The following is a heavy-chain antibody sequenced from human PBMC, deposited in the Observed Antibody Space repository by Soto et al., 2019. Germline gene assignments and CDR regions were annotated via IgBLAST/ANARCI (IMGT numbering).Heavy chain of an antibody. D-gene: IGHD7-27*01. CDR2: IRTGGSAT. J-gene: IGHJ5*01. CDR1: GFSFSSAP. V-gene: IGHV3-48*02. CDR3: ASDLNCGFDS. Sequence: EVQLVESGGGLVQPGGSLRLSCAASGFSFSSAPMNWVRQAPGKGLEWVANIRTGGSATSYADSVKGRFTISRDNGKNSLYLQMNSLRDEDTAVSFCASDLNCGFDSWGQGTLVTVSS.